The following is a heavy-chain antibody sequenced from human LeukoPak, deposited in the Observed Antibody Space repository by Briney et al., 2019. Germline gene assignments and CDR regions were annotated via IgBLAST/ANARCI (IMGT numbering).Heavy chain of an antibody. Sequence: SETLSLTCAVYGGSFSGYYWSWIRQPPGKGLEWIGYIYYSGSTNYNPSLKSRVTISVDTSKNQFSLKLSSVTAADTAVYYCARGIDYYDSSGYLGSAFDIWGQGTRVTVSA. CDR3: ARGIDYYDSSGYLGSAFDI. CDR2: IYYSGST. D-gene: IGHD3-22*01. CDR1: GGSFSGYY. J-gene: IGHJ3*02. V-gene: IGHV4-59*01.